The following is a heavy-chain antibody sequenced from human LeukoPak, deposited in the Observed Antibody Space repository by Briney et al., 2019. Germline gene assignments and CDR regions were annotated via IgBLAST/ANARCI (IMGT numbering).Heavy chain of an antibody. V-gene: IGHV3-48*02. CDR1: GFTFSSYG. D-gene: IGHD5-12*01. CDR2: ISSSGDSI. J-gene: IGHJ4*02. Sequence: GGSLRLSCAASGFTFSSYGMNWVRHAPGKRLEWVSYISSSGDSIYYADSVKGRFTISRDNAENSLYLQMNSLRDEDTAVYYCARAMRSGYDYWGQGTLVTVSS. CDR3: ARAMRSGYDY.